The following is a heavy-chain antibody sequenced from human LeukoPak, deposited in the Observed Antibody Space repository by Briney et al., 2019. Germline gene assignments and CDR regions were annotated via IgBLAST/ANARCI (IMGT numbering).Heavy chain of an antibody. J-gene: IGHJ4*02. D-gene: IGHD6-13*01. CDR3: ARGVYIAAAQYGY. Sequence: SETLSLTCTVSGGSISSYYWSWIRQPTGKGLEWIGYIYYSGTTNYNPPLKRRVTIPVATFKNQLSLKLSSVTAADTAVYYCARGVYIAAAQYGYWGQGTLVTVSS. CDR1: GGSISSYY. CDR2: IYYSGTT. V-gene: IGHV4-59*01.